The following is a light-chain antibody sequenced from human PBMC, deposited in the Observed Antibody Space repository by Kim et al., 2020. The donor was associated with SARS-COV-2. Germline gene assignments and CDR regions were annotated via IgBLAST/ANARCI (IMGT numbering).Light chain of an antibody. CDR1: KLGDKY. CDR2: QDS. J-gene: IGLJ3*02. V-gene: IGLV3-1*01. Sequence: SYELTQPPSVSVSPGQTASITCSGDKLGDKYACWYQQKPGQSPVLVIYQDSKRPSGIPERFSGSNSGNTATLTISGTQAMDEADYYCQAWDSSTSWVFGRGTQLTVL. CDR3: QAWDSSTSWV.